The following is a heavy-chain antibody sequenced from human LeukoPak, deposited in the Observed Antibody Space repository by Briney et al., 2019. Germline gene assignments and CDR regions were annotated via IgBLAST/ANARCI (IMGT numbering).Heavy chain of an antibody. CDR2: IWYDGSNK. CDR1: GFTFSSYG. CDR3: ARDRGYSSSWYIDY. V-gene: IGHV3-33*01. Sequence: GGSLRLSCAASGFTFSSYGMHWVRQAPGKGLGWVAVIWYDGSNKYYADSVKGRFTISRDDSKNTLYLQMNSLRAEDTAVYYCARDRGYSSSWYIDYWGQGTLVTVSS. D-gene: IGHD6-13*01. J-gene: IGHJ4*02.